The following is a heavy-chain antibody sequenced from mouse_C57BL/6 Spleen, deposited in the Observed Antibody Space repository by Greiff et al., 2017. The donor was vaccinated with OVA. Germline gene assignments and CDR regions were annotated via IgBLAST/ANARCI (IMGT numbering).Heavy chain of an antibody. V-gene: IGHV1-18*01. CDR3: ARFSRIDGYYETYAMDY. D-gene: IGHD2-3*01. Sequence: EVQLVESGPELVKPGASVKIPCKASGYTFTDYNMDWVKQSHGKSLEWIGDINPNNGGTIYNQKFKGKATLTVDKSSSTAYMELRSLTSEDTAVYYCARFSRIDGYYETYAMDYWGQGTSVTVSS. CDR2: INPNNGGT. CDR1: GYTFTDYN. J-gene: IGHJ4*01.